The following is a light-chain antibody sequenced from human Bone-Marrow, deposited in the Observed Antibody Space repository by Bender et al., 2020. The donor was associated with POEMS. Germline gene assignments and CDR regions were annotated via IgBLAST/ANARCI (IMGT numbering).Light chain of an antibody. CDR3: CSYTTINTGV. J-gene: IGLJ1*01. CDR2: DVS. Sequence: QSALTQPPSASGSPGQSVTISCTGTPSDVGRYDYVSWYQHLPGKAPKLVIYDVSIRPSGVSFRFSGSKSGNTASLTISGLRTEDEADYYCCSYTTINTGVFGTGTKVTVL. CDR1: PSDVGRYDY. V-gene: IGLV2-14*03.